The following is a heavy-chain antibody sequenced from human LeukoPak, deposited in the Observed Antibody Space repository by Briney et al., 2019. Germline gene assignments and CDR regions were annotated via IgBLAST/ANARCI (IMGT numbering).Heavy chain of an antibody. D-gene: IGHD1-1*01. CDR2: ISGSGGIT. J-gene: IGHJ4*02. Sequence: PGGSLRLSCAASGFTYSSYAMSWVRQAPGKGLEWVSVISGSGGITNYADSVKGRFTISRDNSKNTLYLQMNSLRAEDTAVYYCARDWNRYAYWGQGTLVTVSS. CDR3: ARDWNRYAY. V-gene: IGHV3-23*01. CDR1: GFTYSSYA.